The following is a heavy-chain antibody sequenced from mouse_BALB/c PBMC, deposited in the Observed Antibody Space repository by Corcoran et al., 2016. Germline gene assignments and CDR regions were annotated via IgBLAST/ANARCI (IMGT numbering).Heavy chain of an antibody. J-gene: IGHJ2*01. CDR3: ASEFYGNLKGFYD. V-gene: IGHV1S136*01. CDR2: INPYNDGT. CDR1: GYTFTSYV. Sequence: EVQLQQSGPELVKPGASVKMSCKASGYTFTSYVMHWVKQKPGQGLEWIGYINPYNDGTKYNEKFKGKATLTSDKSSSTAYMELSSLTSEDSAVYYCASEFYGNLKGFYDWGQGTTLTVSS. D-gene: IGHD2-1*01.